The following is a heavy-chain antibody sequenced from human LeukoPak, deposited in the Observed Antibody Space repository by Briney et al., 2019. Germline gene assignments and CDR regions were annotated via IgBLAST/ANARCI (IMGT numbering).Heavy chain of an antibody. CDR2: FDPEDGET. V-gene: IGHV1-24*01. CDR1: GYTPTELS. D-gene: IGHD3-3*01. J-gene: IGHJ5*02. CDR3: ATTLRFLEWLSRFDP. Sequence: GASVKVSCKVSGYTPTELSMHWVRQAPGKGLEWMGGFDPEDGETIYAQKFQGRVTMTEDTSTDTAYMELSSLRSEDTAVYYCATTLRFLEWLSRFDPWGQGTLVTVSS.